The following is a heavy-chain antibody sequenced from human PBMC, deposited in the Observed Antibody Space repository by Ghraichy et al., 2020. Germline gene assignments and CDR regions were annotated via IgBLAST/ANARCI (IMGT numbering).Heavy chain of an antibody. CDR2: IGTTNSYI. D-gene: IGHD1-7*01. Sequence: GGSLRLSCVASGFPFSSYSMSWVRQAPGKGLEWVASIGTTNSYIYYADSVKGRFTISRDNARNTLYLQMNSLRAEDTAVYYCVKSGGQLALRQNWFDPWGQGTLVTVSS. J-gene: IGHJ5*02. CDR3: VKSGGQLALRQNWFDP. CDR1: GFPFSSYS. V-gene: IGHV3-21*01.